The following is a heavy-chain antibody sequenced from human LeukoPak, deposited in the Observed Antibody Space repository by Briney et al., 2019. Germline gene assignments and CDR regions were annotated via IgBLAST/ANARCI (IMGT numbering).Heavy chain of an antibody. Sequence: PSETLSLTCTVSGGSTSSSYWSWIRQPPGKGLEWIGYIYYSGNTNYNPSLKSRVTISVDTSKNQFSLKLTSVTAADTAVYYCARASRGHDYWGQGTLVTVSS. J-gene: IGHJ4*02. CDR3: ARASRGHDY. V-gene: IGHV4-59*01. D-gene: IGHD3-10*01. CDR1: GGSTSSSY. CDR2: IYYSGNT.